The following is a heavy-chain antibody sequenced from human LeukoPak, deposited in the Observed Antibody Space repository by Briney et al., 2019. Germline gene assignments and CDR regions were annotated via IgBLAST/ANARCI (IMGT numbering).Heavy chain of an antibody. D-gene: IGHD3-10*01. CDR1: GYTFTSYD. J-gene: IGHJ4*02. CDR3: ARGYYGSGSYSIPFDY. V-gene: IGHV1-8*01. Sequence: GASVKVSCKASGYTFTSYDINWVRQATGQGLEWMGWMSPNSGNTGYAQKFQGRVTMTRNTSISTAYMELSSLRSEDTAVYYCARGYYGSGSYSIPFDYWGQGTLVTVSS. CDR2: MSPNSGNT.